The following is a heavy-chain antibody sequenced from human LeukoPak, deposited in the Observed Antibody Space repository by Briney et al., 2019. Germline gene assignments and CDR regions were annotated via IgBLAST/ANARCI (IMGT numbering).Heavy chain of an antibody. CDR3: ATGDIVGASWFDP. CDR1: GYTLTELS. D-gene: IGHD2-21*01. V-gene: IGHV1-24*01. Sequence: GASVKVSCKVSGYTLTELSMHWVRQAPGKGLEWMGGFDREDGQTIYAQKFQGRVTMTEDTSTDTAYMELSSLRSEDTAVYYCATGDIVGASWFDPWGQGTLVTVSS. J-gene: IGHJ5*02. CDR2: FDREDGQT.